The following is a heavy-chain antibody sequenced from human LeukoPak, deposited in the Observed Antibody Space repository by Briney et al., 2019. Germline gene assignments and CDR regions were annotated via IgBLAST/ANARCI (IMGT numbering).Heavy chain of an antibody. CDR2: IKEDGSEK. CDR1: GFTFSSYW. J-gene: IGHJ3*02. D-gene: IGHD3-3*01. CDR3: ARAYYDFWSGYLQDAFDI. V-gene: IGHV3-7*04. Sequence: GGSLRLSCAASGFTFSSYWMSWVRQAPGKGLEWVANIKEDGSEKYYVDSVKGRFTISRDNGKNSLYLQMNSLRAEDTAVYYCARAYYDFWSGYLQDAFDIWGQGTMVTVSS.